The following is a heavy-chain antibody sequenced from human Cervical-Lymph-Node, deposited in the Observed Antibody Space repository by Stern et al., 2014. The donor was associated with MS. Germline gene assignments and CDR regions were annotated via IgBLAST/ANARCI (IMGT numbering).Heavy chain of an antibody. CDR3: AKGQVGAKRYYYGMDV. CDR2: ISYDGSNK. D-gene: IGHD1-26*01. CDR1: GFTFSSYG. V-gene: IGHV3-30*18. Sequence: QVQLVQSGGGVVQPGRSLRLSCAASGFTFSSYGMHWVRQAPGKGLEWVAVISYDGSNKYYADSVKGRFTISRDNSKNTLYLQMNSLRAEDTAVYYCAKGQVGAKRYYYGMDVWGQGTTVTVSS. J-gene: IGHJ6*02.